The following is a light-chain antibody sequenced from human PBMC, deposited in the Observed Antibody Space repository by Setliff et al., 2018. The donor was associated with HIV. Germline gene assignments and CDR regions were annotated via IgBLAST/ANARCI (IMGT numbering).Light chain of an antibody. V-gene: IGLV2-14*01. CDR1: SSDVGGYNY. CDR2: DVS. CDR3: SSYTSSNTLV. J-gene: IGLJ1*01. Sequence: QPALTQPASVSGSPGQSITISCTGTSSDVGGYNYVSWYQQHPGKAPKLMIYDVSNRPSGVSNRFSGSKSGNTASLTISGLQAEDEADYYCSSYTSSNTLVFGTGTKVTVL.